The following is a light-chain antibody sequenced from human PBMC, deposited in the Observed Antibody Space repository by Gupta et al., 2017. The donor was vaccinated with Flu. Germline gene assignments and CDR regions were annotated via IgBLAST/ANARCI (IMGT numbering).Light chain of an antibody. V-gene: IGLV1-47*01. Sequence: QSVLTQPPSTSGTPGQRVTFSCSGGNSNIGINYVYWYQQLPGAAPKLIIYKSNQRPSEVPDRFSGSKSGTSASLAISGLRSEDEAEYYCATWDDSLSAVVFGGGTKLTVL. J-gene: IGLJ2*01. CDR3: ATWDDSLSAVV. CDR2: KSN. CDR1: NSNIGINY.